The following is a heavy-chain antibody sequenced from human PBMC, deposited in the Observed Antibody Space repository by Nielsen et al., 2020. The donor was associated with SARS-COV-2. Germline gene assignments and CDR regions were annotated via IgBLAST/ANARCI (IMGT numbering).Heavy chain of an antibody. CDR1: GFTFSSYA. CDR2: ISYDGSNK. V-gene: IGHV3-30-3*01. Sequence: GESLKISCAASGFTFSSYAMHWVRQAPGKGLEWVAVISYDGSNKYYADSVKGRFTISRDNSKNTLYLQMNSLRAEDTAVYYCARDGFVGVTARRGEYFQHWGQGTLVTVSS. CDR3: ARDGFVGVTARRGEYFQH. D-gene: IGHD2-21*02. J-gene: IGHJ1*01.